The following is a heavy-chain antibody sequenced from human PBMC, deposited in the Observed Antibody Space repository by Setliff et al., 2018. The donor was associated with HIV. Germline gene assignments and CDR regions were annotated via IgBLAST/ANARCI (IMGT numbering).Heavy chain of an antibody. Sequence: KTSETLSLTCAVYGGSLSGHYWSWIRQPPGKGLEWIGEINDSGRTNYNPSLKSRVTMSVDTSKNQFSLKMNSVTAADTAVYFCARGFRSGRIFGIDYWGQGTRVTVSS. V-gene: IGHV4-34*01. CDR3: ARGFRSGRIFGIDY. CDR2: INDSGRT. J-gene: IGHJ4*02. D-gene: IGHD3-3*01. CDR1: GGSLSGHY.